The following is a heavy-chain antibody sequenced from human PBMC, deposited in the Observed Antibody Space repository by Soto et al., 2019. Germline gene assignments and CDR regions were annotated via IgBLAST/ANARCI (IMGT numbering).Heavy chain of an antibody. Sequence: PGGSLRLSCAGSGFTLSGYYMSWIRQAPGKGLEWVSAISGSGGSTYYADSVKGRFTISRDNSKNTLYLQMNSLRAEDTAVYYCAKDSRAYYYDSSGYSTGYWGQGTLVTVSS. D-gene: IGHD3-22*01. J-gene: IGHJ4*02. CDR1: GFTLSGYY. CDR3: AKDSRAYYYDSSGYSTGY. V-gene: IGHV3-23*01. CDR2: ISGSGGST.